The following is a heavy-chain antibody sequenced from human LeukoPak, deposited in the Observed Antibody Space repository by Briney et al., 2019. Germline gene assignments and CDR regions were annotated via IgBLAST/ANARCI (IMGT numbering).Heavy chain of an antibody. CDR1: GYTFTGYY. D-gene: IGHD3-10*01. Sequence: ASVKVSCKASGYTFTGYYMHWVRQAPGQGLEWMGWINPNSGGTNYAQKFQGRVTMTRDTSISTAYMELSRLRSDGTAVYYCARDWSLASYGSGERFDYWGQGTLVTVSS. CDR3: ARDWSLASYGSGERFDY. V-gene: IGHV1-2*02. J-gene: IGHJ4*02. CDR2: INPNSGGT.